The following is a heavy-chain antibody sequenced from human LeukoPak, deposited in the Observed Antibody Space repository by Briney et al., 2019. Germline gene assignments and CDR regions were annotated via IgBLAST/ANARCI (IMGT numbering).Heavy chain of an antibody. J-gene: IGHJ5*02. D-gene: IGHD1-1*01. CDR1: GFTFSSYS. Sequence: GGSLRLSCAASGFTFSSYSMNWVRQAPGKGLEWVSSISSSYIYYADSVKGRFTISRDNAKNSLYLQMNSLRAEDTAVYYCARVETTVYWFDPWGQGTLVTVSS. CDR3: ARVETTVYWFDP. CDR2: ISSSYI. V-gene: IGHV3-21*01.